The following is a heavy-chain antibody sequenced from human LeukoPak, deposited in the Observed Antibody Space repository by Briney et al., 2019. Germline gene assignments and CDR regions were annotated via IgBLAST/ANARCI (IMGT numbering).Heavy chain of an antibody. D-gene: IGHD3-10*01. CDR1: GGSISSGGYY. CDR2: IYDSGST. CDR3: ARDMTMVRGVLSP. Sequence: SETLSLTCTVSGGSISSGGYYWSWIRQHPGKGLEWIGYIYDSGSTYYNPSLKSRVTISVDTSKNQFSPKLSFVTAADTAVYYCARDMTMVRGVLSPWGQGTLVTVSS. V-gene: IGHV4-31*03. J-gene: IGHJ5*02.